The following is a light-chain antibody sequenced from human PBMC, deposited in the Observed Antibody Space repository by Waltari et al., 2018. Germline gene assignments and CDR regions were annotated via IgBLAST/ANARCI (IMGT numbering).Light chain of an antibody. CDR1: VLAKKY. CDR3: YSAADNNLRV. Sequence: SYELTQPSSVSVSPGQTARITCSGDVLAKKYARWFQQKPGQAPVLVIYKDSERPSGMPGRFSGSSSGTTVTLTISGAQVEDEADYYCYSAADNNLRVFVGGTKLTVL. V-gene: IGLV3-27*01. J-gene: IGLJ3*02. CDR2: KDS.